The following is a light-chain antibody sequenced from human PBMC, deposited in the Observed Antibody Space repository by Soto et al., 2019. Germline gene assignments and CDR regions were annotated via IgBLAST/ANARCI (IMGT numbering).Light chain of an antibody. V-gene: IGLV2-14*01. J-gene: IGLJ1*01. Sequence: QSALTQPASVSGSPGQSITISCTGTSSDVGLYDYVSWYQQHPGKAPKLMIFEVSNRPSGVSNRFSGSKSGNTVSLTISGLQAEDEADYYCCSYTTSDTYVFGTATKLTVL. CDR2: EVS. CDR3: CSYTTSDTYV. CDR1: SSDVGLYDY.